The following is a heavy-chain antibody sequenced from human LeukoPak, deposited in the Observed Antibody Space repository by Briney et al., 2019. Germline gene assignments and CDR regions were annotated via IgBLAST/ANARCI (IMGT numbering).Heavy chain of an antibody. V-gene: IGHV4-4*07. CDR2: IYTSGST. Sequence: PSETLSLTCTVSGDSISSYYWSWIRQPAGKGLEWIGRIYTSGSTNYNLSLKSRVTMSVDTSKDQFSLKLSSVTAADTAVYYCARADCSSTSCYWFDPWGQGTLVTVSS. J-gene: IGHJ5*02. D-gene: IGHD2-2*01. CDR1: GDSISSYY. CDR3: ARADCSSTSCYWFDP.